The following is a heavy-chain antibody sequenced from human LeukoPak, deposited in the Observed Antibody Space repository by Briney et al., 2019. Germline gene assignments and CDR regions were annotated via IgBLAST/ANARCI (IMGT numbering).Heavy chain of an antibody. Sequence: PSETLSLTCAVYGGSFSGYYWSWIRQPPGKGLEWIGEINHSGSTNYNPSLKSRVTISVDTSKNQFSLKLSSVTAADTAVYCCARGSWFGEPAVNWFDPWGQGTLVTVSS. CDR2: INHSGST. CDR1: GGSFSGYY. V-gene: IGHV4-34*01. CDR3: ARGSWFGEPAVNWFDP. J-gene: IGHJ5*02. D-gene: IGHD3-10*01.